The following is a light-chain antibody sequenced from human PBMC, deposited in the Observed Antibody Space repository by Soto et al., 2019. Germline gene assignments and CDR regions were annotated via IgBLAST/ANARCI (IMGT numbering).Light chain of an antibody. CDR3: SSYAGSNFVV. V-gene: IGLV2-8*01. CDR2: DVS. CDR1: SSDVGGYNY. J-gene: IGLJ2*01. Sequence: QSVLTQPPSASGSPGQSVTISCTGSSSDVGGYNYVSWYQQHPGKAPKLMIYDVSKRPSGVPDRFSGSKSGNTASLTVSGLRAEEEADYYCSSYAGSNFVVFGGGTQLTVL.